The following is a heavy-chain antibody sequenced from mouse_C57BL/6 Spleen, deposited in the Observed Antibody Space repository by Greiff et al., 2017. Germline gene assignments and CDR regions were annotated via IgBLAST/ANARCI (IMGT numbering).Heavy chain of an antibody. V-gene: IGHV1-69*01. D-gene: IGHD1-1*01. CDR2: IDPSDSYT. CDR3: ARRSTTVVATGYFDY. J-gene: IGHJ2*01. CDR1: GYTFTSYW. Sequence: VQLQQSGAELVMPGASVKLSCKASGYTFTSYWMHWVKQRPGQGLEWIGEIDPSDSYTNYNQKFKGKSTLTVDKSSSTAYMQLSSLTSEDSAVYYCARRSTTVVATGYFDYWGQGTTLTVSS.